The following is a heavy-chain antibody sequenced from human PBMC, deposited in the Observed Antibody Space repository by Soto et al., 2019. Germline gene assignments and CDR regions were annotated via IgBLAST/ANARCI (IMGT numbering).Heavy chain of an antibody. J-gene: IGHJ4*02. V-gene: IGHV1-69*13. CDR3: ARVGGDSVDY. CDR2: IIPIFGTA. CDR1: GGTFSSYA. Sequence: GASVKVSCKASGGTFSSYAIRWVRQAPGQGLERMGGIIPIFGTANYAQKFQGRVTITADESTSTAYMELSSLRSEDTAVYYCARVGGDSVDYWGQGTLVTVSS. D-gene: IGHD2-21*02.